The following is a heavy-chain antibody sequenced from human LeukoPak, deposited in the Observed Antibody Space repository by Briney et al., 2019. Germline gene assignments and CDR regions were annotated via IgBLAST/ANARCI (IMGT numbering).Heavy chain of an antibody. Sequence: VASVKVSCKASGYTFTGYYMHWVRQAPGQGLEWMGWINPNSGGTNYAQKFQGRVTMTRDTSISTAYMELSRLRSDDTAVYYCARDHGSGSYYTLNYWGQGTLVTVSS. CDR2: INPNSGGT. J-gene: IGHJ4*02. CDR3: ARDHGSGSYYTLNY. V-gene: IGHV1-2*02. D-gene: IGHD3-10*01. CDR1: GYTFTGYY.